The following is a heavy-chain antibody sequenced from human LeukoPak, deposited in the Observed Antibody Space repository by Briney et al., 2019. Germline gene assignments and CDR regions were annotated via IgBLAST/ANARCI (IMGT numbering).Heavy chain of an antibody. CDR3: ASAHLTHEPGAFDI. J-gene: IGHJ3*02. Sequence: SETLSLTCTVSGGSISSSSYYWGWIRQPPGKGLEWIGSIYYSGSTYYNPSLKSRVTISVDTSKNQFSLKLSSVTAADTAVYYCASAHLTHEPGAFDIWGQGTMVTVSS. CDR1: GGSISSSSYY. V-gene: IGHV4-39*01. D-gene: IGHD1-14*01. CDR2: IYYSGST.